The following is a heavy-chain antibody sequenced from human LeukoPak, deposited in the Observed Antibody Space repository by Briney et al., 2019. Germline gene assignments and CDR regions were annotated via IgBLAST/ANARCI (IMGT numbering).Heavy chain of an antibody. V-gene: IGHV4-4*07. CDR1: GGSISSYY. D-gene: IGHD4-17*01. J-gene: IGHJ4*02. Sequence: PSETLSLTCTVSGGSISSYYWSWIRQPAGKGLEWIGRLYTSGDTNYNPSLKSRLTMSLDTSKDQFSLKLSSVTAADTAVYYCARDEHDYGDYGTFDYWGKGTLVTVSS. CDR2: LYTSGDT. CDR3: ARDEHDYGDYGTFDY.